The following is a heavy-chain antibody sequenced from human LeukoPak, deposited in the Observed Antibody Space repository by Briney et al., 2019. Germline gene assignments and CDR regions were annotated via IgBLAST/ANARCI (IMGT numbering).Heavy chain of an antibody. CDR1: GFTFSSYA. CDR3: AKDPSIVVAGNYCDY. CDR2: ISYDGSNK. J-gene: IGHJ4*02. Sequence: GGSLRLSCVASGFTFSSYAMHWVRQAPGKGLEWVAIISYDGSNKYYADSVKGRFTISRDNSKNTLYLQMNSLRAEDTAVYYCAKDPSIVVAGNYCDYWGQGTLVTVSS. V-gene: IGHV3-30*04. D-gene: IGHD6-19*01.